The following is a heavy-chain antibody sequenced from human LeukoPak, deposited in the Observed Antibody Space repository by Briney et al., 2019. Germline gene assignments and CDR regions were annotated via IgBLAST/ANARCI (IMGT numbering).Heavy chain of an antibody. Sequence: PSETLSLTCTVSGGSISSYYWSWIRQPAGKGLEWIGRIYTSGSTNYNPSLKSRVTMSVDTSKNQFSLKLSSVTAADTAVYYCARGGDYGGNLFYFDYWGQGTLVTVSS. V-gene: IGHV4-4*07. D-gene: IGHD4-23*01. J-gene: IGHJ4*02. CDR2: IYTSGST. CDR3: ARGGDYGGNLFYFDY. CDR1: GGSISSYY.